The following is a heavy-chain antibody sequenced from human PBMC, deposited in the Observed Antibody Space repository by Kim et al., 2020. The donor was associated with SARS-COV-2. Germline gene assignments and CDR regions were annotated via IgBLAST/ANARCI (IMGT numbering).Heavy chain of an antibody. V-gene: IGHV4-59*13. Sequence: SETLSLTCTVSGGSISSYYWSWIRQPPGKGLEWIGYIYYSGSTNYNPSLKSRVTISVDTSKNQFSLKLSSVTAADTAVYYCARTDIVVVPAAGGYYFDYWGQGTLVTVSS. CDR3: ARTDIVVVPAAGGYYFDY. J-gene: IGHJ4*02. CDR2: IYYSGST. CDR1: GGSISSYY. D-gene: IGHD2-2*01.